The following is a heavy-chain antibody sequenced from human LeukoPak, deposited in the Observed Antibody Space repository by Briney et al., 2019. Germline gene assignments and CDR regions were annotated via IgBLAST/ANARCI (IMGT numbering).Heavy chain of an antibody. CDR2: INHSGST. J-gene: IGHJ6*02. D-gene: IGHD3-16*02. Sequence: PSETLSLTCAVYGGSLSGYYWSWIRQPPGKGLEWIGEINHSGSTNYSPSLKSRVTISVDTSKNQFSLKLSSVTAADTAVYYCARVIPYYYYYGMGVWGQGTTVTVSS. CDR1: GGSLSGYY. V-gene: IGHV4-34*01. CDR3: ARVIPYYYYYGMGV.